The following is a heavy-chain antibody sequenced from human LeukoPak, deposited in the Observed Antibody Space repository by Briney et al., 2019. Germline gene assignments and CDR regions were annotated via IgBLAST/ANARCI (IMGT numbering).Heavy chain of an antibody. D-gene: IGHD3-9*01. CDR3: ARAGVWLPAV. V-gene: IGHV4-4*02. J-gene: IGHJ4*02. Sequence: SGTLSLTCAVSGASISSDKWWSWVRQPPGKGLEWIGEINHSGNTNYSPSLKSRVTMSTDKSKNEFSLRLTSVTVADTAVYYCARAGVWLPAVWGQGTLVTVSS. CDR1: GASISSDKW. CDR2: INHSGNT.